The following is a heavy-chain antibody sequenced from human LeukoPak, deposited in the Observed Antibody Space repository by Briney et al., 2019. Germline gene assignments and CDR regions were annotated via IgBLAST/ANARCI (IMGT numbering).Heavy chain of an antibody. D-gene: IGHD3-10*01. Sequence: SGGSLRLSCAASGFTFDDYAMHWVRQAPGKGLEWVSGISWNSGSIGYADSVKGRFTISRDNAKNSLYLQMNSLRAEDTALYYCAKDMGPQGLPMVRGAFDYWGQGTLVTVSS. CDR1: GFTFDDYA. J-gene: IGHJ4*02. CDR2: ISWNSGSI. CDR3: AKDMGPQGLPMVRGAFDY. V-gene: IGHV3-9*01.